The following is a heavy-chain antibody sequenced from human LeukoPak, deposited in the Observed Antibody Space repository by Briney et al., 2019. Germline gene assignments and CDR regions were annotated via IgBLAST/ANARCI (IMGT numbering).Heavy chain of an antibody. V-gene: IGHV3-48*01. CDR1: GFTLKSYS. Sequence: GGSLRLSCVVSGFTLKSYSMNWVRQAPGKGLEWVSYISGSSSTIYYTDSVEGRFTISRDNAKSSLYLQMNSLRAEDTAVYYCARDSDPLDYRSSPFDYWGQGTLVTVSS. D-gene: IGHD4-11*01. J-gene: IGHJ4*02. CDR2: ISGSSSTI. CDR3: ARDSDPLDYRSSPFDY.